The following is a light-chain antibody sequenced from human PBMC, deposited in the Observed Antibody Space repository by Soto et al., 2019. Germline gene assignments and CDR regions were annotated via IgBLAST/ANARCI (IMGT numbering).Light chain of an antibody. J-gene: IGKJ2*01. CDR1: QSIGKL. V-gene: IGKV1-39*01. CDR2: DAS. CDR3: QQSYTFPNT. Sequence: DIQMTQSPSSLSASVGDRVTITCRASQSIGKLLNWYQQKPGKAPKLLIYDASGLQSGAPSRFSGSGSGTDFTLIVSSLQPEDFATYFCQQSYTFPNTFGQGTKLEIK.